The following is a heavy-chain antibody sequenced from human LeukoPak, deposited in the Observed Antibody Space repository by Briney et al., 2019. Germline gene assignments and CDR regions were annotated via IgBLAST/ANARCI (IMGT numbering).Heavy chain of an antibody. D-gene: IGHD1-26*01. CDR2: IYYSGST. Sequence: SQTLSLTCTVSGGSISSGGYYWSWIRQHPGKGLEWIGYIYYSGSTYYNPSLKSRVTISVDTSKNQSSLKLSSVTAADTAVYYCARSGSYSPYYFDYWGQGTLVTVSS. CDR1: GGSISSGGYY. J-gene: IGHJ4*02. V-gene: IGHV4-31*03. CDR3: ARSGSYSPYYFDY.